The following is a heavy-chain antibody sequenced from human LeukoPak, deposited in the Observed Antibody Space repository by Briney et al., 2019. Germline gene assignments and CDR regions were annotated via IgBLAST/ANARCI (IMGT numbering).Heavy chain of an antibody. CDR3: ARDSFQVVASPRFDY. J-gene: IGHJ4*02. V-gene: IGHV1-18*01. Sequence: ASVKVSCKASGYTFTSFALSWVRQAPGQGLEWMGWISTYNGHTNYAQKFQGRVTMTTDTSTSTTYMELTSLRSNDTAVYYCARDSFQVVASPRFDYWGQGTLVTVSS. D-gene: IGHD2-15*01. CDR1: GYTFTSFA. CDR2: ISTYNGHT.